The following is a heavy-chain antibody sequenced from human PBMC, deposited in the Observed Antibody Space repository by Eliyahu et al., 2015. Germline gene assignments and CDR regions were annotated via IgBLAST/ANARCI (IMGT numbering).Heavy chain of an antibody. Sequence: EVKKPGSSVKVSCKASGGTFSSYAISWVRQAPGQGLEWMGGIIPIFGTANYAQKFQGRVTITTDESTSTAYMELSSLRSEDTAVSDCARGGKVKRGSRNYNWFDPWGQGTLVTVSS. CDR3: ARGGKVKRGSRNYNWFDP. CDR2: IIPIFGTA. V-gene: IGHV1-69*05. CDR1: GGTFSSYA. J-gene: IGHJ5*02. D-gene: IGHD4-23*01.